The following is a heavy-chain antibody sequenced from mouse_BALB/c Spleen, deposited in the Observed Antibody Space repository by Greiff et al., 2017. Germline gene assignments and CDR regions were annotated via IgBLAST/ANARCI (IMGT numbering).Heavy chain of an antibody. D-gene: IGHD2-1*01. CDR3: ARDRDYGNYGGFAY. CDR2: IRNKANGYTT. CDR1: GFTFTDYY. V-gene: IGHV7-3*02. J-gene: IGHJ3*01. Sequence: EVKLVESGGGLVQPGGSLRLSCATSGFTFTDYYMSWVRQPPGKALEWLGFIRNKANGYTTEYSASVKGRFTISRDNSQSILYLQMNTLRAEDSATNYCARDRDYGNYGGFAYWGQGTLVTVSA.